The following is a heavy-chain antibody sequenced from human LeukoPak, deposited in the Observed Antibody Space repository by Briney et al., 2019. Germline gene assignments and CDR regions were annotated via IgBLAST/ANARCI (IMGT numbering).Heavy chain of an antibody. CDR2: INHSGST. V-gene: IGHV4-39*07. J-gene: IGHJ4*02. D-gene: IGHD5-12*01. Sequence: KSSETLSLTCTVSGGSTSTSNYYWGWIRQPPGKGLEWIGEINHSGSTNYNPSLKSRVTISVDTSKNQFSLKLSSVTAADTAVYYCARLSGGYDFYFDYWGQGTLVTVS. CDR3: ARLSGGYDFYFDY. CDR1: GGSTSTSNYY.